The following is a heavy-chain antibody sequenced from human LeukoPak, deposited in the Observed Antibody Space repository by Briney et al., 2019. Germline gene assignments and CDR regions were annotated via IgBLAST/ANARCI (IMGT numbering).Heavy chain of an antibody. V-gene: IGHV4-34*01. J-gene: IGHJ4*02. CDR3: VSDYGDSLDY. Sequence: SETLSLTCAVYGGSFSGYYWSWIRQPPGKGLEWIGEINHSGSTNYNPSLKSRVTISVDTYKNQFSLKLSSVTAADTAVYYCVSDYGDSLDYWGQGTLVTVSS. D-gene: IGHD4-17*01. CDR1: GGSFSGYY. CDR2: INHSGST.